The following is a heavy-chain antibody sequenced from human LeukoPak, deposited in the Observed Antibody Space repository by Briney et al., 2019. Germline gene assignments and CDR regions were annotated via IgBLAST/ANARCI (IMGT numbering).Heavy chain of an antibody. J-gene: IGHJ4*02. CDR3: AKDPRSSVLRYFDWLLSGSYFDY. Sequence: PGGSLRLSCAASGFTFSSYWMSWVRQAPGKGLEWVAHIKQDGSEKYYVDSVKGRFTISRDNAKNSLYLQMNSLRAEDTAVYYCAKDPRSSVLRYFDWLLSGSYFDYWGQGTLVTVSS. V-gene: IGHV3-7*03. CDR1: GFTFSSYW. CDR2: IKQDGSEK. D-gene: IGHD3-9*01.